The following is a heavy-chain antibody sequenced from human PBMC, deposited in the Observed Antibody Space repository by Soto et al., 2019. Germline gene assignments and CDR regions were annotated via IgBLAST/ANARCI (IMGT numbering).Heavy chain of an antibody. CDR3: ARGSSGYFPTLFWL. D-gene: IGHD3-22*01. CDR1: GGSISNYY. CDR2: VSYSGNI. V-gene: IGHV4-59*01. J-gene: IGHJ4*01. Sequence: KTSETLSLTCTVSGGSISNYYWNWIRQSPGKGLEWIGYVSYSGNINYSPSLKSRVTISVDTSKNQFSLNLTSVTAADTAVYYCARGSSGYFPTLFWLWGQGTLVTVSS.